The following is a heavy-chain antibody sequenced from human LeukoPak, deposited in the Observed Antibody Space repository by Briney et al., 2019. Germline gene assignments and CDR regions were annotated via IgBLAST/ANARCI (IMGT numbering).Heavy chain of an antibody. CDR3: ARVLSSSWPAQHFDY. D-gene: IGHD6-13*01. CDR1: GYTFTSYD. J-gene: IGHJ4*02. CDR2: MKPNSGNT. Sequence: ASVKVSCKASGYTFTSYDINWVRQATGQGLEWMGWMKPNSGNTASAQKFQGRVTLTRNTSISTAYLELSSLRSEDTAVYYCARVLSSSWPAQHFDYWGQGTLVTVSS. V-gene: IGHV1-8*01.